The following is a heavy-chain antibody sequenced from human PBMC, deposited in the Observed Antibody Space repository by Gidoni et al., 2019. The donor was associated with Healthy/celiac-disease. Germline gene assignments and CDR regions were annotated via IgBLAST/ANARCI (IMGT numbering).Heavy chain of an antibody. CDR1: GFTFSSYA. V-gene: IGHV3-64D*06. CDR3: VKNDYGDYNYYYGMDV. Sequence: EVQLVESGGGFVKPGGSLRLSCSASGFTFSSYAMHWVRQAPGKGLEYGSAISSNGGSTYYADSVKGRFTISRDNSKNTLYLQMSSLRAEDTAVYYCVKNDYGDYNYYYGMDVWGQGTTVTVSS. CDR2: ISSNGGST. J-gene: IGHJ6*02. D-gene: IGHD4-17*01.